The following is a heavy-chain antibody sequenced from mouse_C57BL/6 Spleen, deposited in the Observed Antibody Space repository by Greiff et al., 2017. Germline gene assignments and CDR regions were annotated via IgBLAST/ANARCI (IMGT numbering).Heavy chain of an antibody. V-gene: IGHV1-4*01. D-gene: IGHD2-4*01. CDR1: GYTFTSYT. Sequence: VQLQQSGTVLARPGASVKMSCKASGYTFTSYTMHWVKQRPGQGLEWICYINPSSGYTKYNQKFKDKATLTADKSSSTAYMQLSSLTSEDSAVYYCARWNDYDWNFDYWGQGTTLTVSS. J-gene: IGHJ2*01. CDR2: INPSSGYT. CDR3: ARWNDYDWNFDY.